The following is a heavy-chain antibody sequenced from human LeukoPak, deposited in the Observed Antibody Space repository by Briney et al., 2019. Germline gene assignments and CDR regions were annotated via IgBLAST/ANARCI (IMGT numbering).Heavy chain of an antibody. CDR3: ARGDIVLMVYASH. CDR1: GGSISSGDYY. CDR2: IYYSGST. V-gene: IGHV4-30-4*01. Sequence: PSQTLSLTCTVSGGSISSGDYYWSWIRQPPGTGLEWIGYIYYSGSTHYNPSLKSRVTISVDTSKNQFSLKLSSVTAADTAVYYCARGDIVLMVYASHWGQGTLVTVSS. J-gene: IGHJ4*02. D-gene: IGHD2-8*01.